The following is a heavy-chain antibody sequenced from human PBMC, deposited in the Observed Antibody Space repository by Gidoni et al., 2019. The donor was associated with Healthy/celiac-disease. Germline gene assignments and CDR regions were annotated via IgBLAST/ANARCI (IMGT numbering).Heavy chain of an antibody. CDR1: GFTFSSYS. Sequence: EVQLVESGGGLVKPGGSLRLSCAASGFTFSSYSMTWVRQAPGKGLEWVSSISSSSSYIYYADSVKGRFTISRDNAKNSLYLQMNSLRAEDTAVYYCARDSGLGTVVTPHYGMDVWGQGTTVTVSS. CDR3: ARDSGLGTVVTPHYGMDV. D-gene: IGHD2-21*02. CDR2: ISSSSSYI. J-gene: IGHJ6*02. V-gene: IGHV3-21*01.